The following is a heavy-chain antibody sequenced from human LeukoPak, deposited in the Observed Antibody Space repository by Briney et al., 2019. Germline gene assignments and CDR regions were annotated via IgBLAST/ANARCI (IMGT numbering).Heavy chain of an antibody. V-gene: IGHV3-15*01. Sequence: GGSLRLSCAASGFTFSNAWMSWVRQAPGKGLEWVGRIKSKTDGGTTDYAAPVKGRFTISRDDSKNTLYLQMNSLKTEDTAVYYCTTDLFTRSSGPIQLWLLPGAGPFDPWGQGTLVTVSS. CDR3: TTDLFTRSSGPIQLWLLPGAGPFDP. CDR2: IKSKTDGGTT. J-gene: IGHJ5*02. CDR1: GFTFSNAW. D-gene: IGHD5-18*01.